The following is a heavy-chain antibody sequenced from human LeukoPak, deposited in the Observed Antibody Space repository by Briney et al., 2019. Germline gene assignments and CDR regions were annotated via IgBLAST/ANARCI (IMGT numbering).Heavy chain of an antibody. CDR1: GFAFGTYA. Sequence: GGSLRLSCAASGFAFGTYAMTWVRQAPGKGLEWVSGISGSGGSTYYADSVKGRFTISRDNSKNTLHLHMNSLRAEDTAVYYCAKEMAATNAFDYWGQGTLVTVSS. D-gene: IGHD5-24*01. CDR2: ISGSGGST. J-gene: IGHJ4*02. CDR3: AKEMAATNAFDY. V-gene: IGHV3-23*01.